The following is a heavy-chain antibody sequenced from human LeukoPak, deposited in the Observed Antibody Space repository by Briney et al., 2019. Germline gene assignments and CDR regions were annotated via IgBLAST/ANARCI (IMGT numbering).Heavy chain of an antibody. CDR2: ISAYNGNT. Sequence: GASVKVSCKASGYTFTSCGISRVRQAPGQGLEWMGWISAYNGNTNYAQKLQGRVTMTTDTSTSTAYMELRSLRSDDTAVYYCERGSYLNWFDPWGQGTLVTVSS. J-gene: IGHJ5*02. CDR1: GYTFTSCG. CDR3: ERGSYLNWFDP. D-gene: IGHD3-16*02. V-gene: IGHV1-18*01.